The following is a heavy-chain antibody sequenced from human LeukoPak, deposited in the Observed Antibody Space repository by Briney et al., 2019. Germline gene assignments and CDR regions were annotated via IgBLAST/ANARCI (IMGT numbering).Heavy chain of an antibody. V-gene: IGHV1-2*04. J-gene: IGHJ3*02. CDR1: GYTFTDYY. Sequence: ASVKVSCKSSGYTFTDYYLHWVRQAPRQGLEWMGWINPNSGATKYAQKFQGWVTMTSDTSISTAYMELGGLTSDVTAMYYCARGEFGSSGHRSEAFEIWGQGKVVTASS. D-gene: IGHD3-22*01. CDR2: INPNSGAT. CDR3: ARGEFGSSGHRSEAFEI.